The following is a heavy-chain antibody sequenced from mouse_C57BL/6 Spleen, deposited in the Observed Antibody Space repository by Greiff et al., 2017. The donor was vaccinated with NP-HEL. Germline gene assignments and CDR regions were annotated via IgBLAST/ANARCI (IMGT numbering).Heavy chain of an antibody. V-gene: IGHV5-17*01. CDR1: GFTFSDYG. J-gene: IGHJ3*01. CDR2: ISSGSSTI. CDR3: ARNYYEYSWFAY. D-gene: IGHD2-4*01. Sequence: EVQLVESGGGLVKPGGSLKLSCAASGFTFSDYGMHWVRQAPEKGLEWVAYISSGSSTIYYADTVKGRFTISRDNAKNTLFLQMTSLRSEDTAMYYCARNYYEYSWFAYWGQGTLVTVSA.